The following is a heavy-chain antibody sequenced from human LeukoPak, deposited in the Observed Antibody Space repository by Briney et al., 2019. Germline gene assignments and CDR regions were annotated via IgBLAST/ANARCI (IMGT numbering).Heavy chain of an antibody. CDR1: GFTFSSYG. D-gene: IGHD3-22*01. V-gene: IGHV3-30*02. J-gene: IGHJ4*02. CDR3: AKDRVYYDSSGHLDY. Sequence: GGSLRLSCAASGFTFSSYGMHWVRQAPGKGLEWVAFIRYDGSNKYYADSVKGRFTISRDNSKNTLYVQMNSLRAEDTAVYYCAKDRVYYDSSGHLDYWGQGTLVTVSS. CDR2: IRYDGSNK.